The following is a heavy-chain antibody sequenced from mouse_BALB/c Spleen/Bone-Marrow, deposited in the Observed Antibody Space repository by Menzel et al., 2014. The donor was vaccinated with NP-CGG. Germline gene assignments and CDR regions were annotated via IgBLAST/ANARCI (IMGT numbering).Heavy chain of an antibody. CDR3: ARVTTAWCAY. CDR2: IRNKANGYTT. CDR1: GFTFTDYY. V-gene: IGHV7-3*02. D-gene: IGHD1-1*01. Sequence: EVKLVESGGGLVQPGGSLRLSCATSGFTFTDYYMSWVRQPPGKALEWLGFIRNKANGYTTEYSASVKGRFTISRDNSQSILYLQMNTLRAEDSATYYCARVTTAWCAYWGQGTLVTVSA. J-gene: IGHJ3*01.